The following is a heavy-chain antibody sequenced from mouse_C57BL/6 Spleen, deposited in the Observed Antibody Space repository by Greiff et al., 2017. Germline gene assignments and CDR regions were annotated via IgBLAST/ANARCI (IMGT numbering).Heavy chain of an antibody. CDR3: ARERRKTGSSYPDY. J-gene: IGHJ2*01. D-gene: IGHD1-1*01. CDR1: GYTFTSYW. V-gene: IGHV1-50*01. Sequence: VQLQQPGAELVKPGASVKLSCKASGYTFTSYWMQWVKQRPGQGLEWIGEIDPSDSYTNYNQKFKGKATLTVYTSSSTAYMQLSSLTSEDSAVYYCARERRKTGSSYPDYWGQGTTLTVSS. CDR2: IDPSDSYT.